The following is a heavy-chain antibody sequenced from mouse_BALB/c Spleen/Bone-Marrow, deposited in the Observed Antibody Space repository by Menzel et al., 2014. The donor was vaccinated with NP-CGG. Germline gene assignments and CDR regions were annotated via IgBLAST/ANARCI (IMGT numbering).Heavy chain of an antibody. CDR3: ARDVGRLFFDA. V-gene: IGHV7-3*02. J-gene: IGHJ1*01. CDR2: IRNKANGYTT. Sequence: EVMLVESGGGLVQPGGSLRLSCATSGFTFTDYYMNWVRQPPGMALEWLGFIRNKANGYTTDYSTSVKGRFTISRDNSQIILYLQMNTLRTEDSATYYCARDVGRLFFDAWGAGTTVTVSS. D-gene: IGHD3-3*01. CDR1: GFTFTDYY.